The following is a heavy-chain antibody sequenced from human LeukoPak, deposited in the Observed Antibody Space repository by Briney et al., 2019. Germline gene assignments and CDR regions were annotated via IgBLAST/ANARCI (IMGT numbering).Heavy chain of an antibody. D-gene: IGHD3-22*01. CDR3: AKRGVVIRVILVGFHKEAYYFDS. CDR1: GITLSNYG. J-gene: IGHJ4*02. V-gene: IGHV3-23*01. CDR2: ISESGGRK. Sequence: GGSLRLSCAVSGITLSNYGMSWVRQAPGKGLEWVAGISESGGRKNYADSVKGRFTISRDNPKNTLYLQINSLRAEHTAVYFCAKRGVVIRVILVGFHKEAYYFDSWGQGALVTVSS.